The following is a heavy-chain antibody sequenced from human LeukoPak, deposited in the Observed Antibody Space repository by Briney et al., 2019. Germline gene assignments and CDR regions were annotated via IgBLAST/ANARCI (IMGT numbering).Heavy chain of an antibody. CDR1: GFTFSSYE. J-gene: IGHJ4*02. Sequence: GGSLRLSCAASGFTFSSYEMNWVRQAPGKGLEWVSYISSSGSTIYYADSVKGRFTISRDNAKNSLYLQMNSLRAEDTAVYYCARSSGWALNSDYWGQGTLVTVSS. D-gene: IGHD6-19*01. V-gene: IGHV3-48*03. CDR3: ARSSGWALNSDY. CDR2: ISSSGSTI.